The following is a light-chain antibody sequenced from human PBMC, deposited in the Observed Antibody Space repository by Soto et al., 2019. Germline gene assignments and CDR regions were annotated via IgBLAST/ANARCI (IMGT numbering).Light chain of an antibody. CDR1: QTLSRN. CDR3: QQSDSIPIT. Sequence: DIQMTQSPSSLSSSVGDRVTIPCRASQTLSRNLNWYQQKPGEAPKLLIYAASSLQSGVPSRFSGSGSGTDFTLAISSLQPADFATYCCQQSDSIPITFGQGTRLEIK. V-gene: IGKV1-39*01. CDR2: AAS. J-gene: IGKJ5*01.